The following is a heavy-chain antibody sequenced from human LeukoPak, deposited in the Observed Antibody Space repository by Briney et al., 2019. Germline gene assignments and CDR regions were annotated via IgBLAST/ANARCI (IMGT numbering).Heavy chain of an antibody. V-gene: IGHV3-66*01. CDR3: ARGLWSDF. J-gene: IGHJ4*02. CDR1: GFTVSSNY. Sequence: PGGSLRLSCAASGFTVSSNYMTWVRQAPGEGLEWVSAIYSGGSTYNADSVEGRFTISRDNSKNTLYLQMNSLRAEDTAVYYCARGLWSDFWGQGTLVTVSS. CDR2: IYSGGST. D-gene: IGHD3-3*01.